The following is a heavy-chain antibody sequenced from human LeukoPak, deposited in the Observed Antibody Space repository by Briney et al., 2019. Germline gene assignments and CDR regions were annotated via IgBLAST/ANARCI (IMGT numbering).Heavy chain of an antibody. CDR3: ARGYGDRLDCFDP. J-gene: IGHJ5*02. Sequence: PGRSLTLSCAASGFTFSSYGMHWVRQAPGKGLEWVAVIWYGGSNKYYAGSVKGRFTISRDNSKNTLYLQMNSLRAEDTAVYYCARGYGDRLDCFDPWGQGTLVTVSS. CDR1: GFTFSSYG. D-gene: IGHD4-17*01. CDR2: IWYGGSNK. V-gene: IGHV3-33*01.